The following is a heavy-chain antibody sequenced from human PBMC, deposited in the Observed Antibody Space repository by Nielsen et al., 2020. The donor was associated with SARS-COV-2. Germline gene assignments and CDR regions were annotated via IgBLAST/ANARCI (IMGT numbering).Heavy chain of an antibody. CDR1: GFPFSDYY. CDR2: ISGRSSYT. V-gene: IGHV3-11*05. J-gene: IGHJ4*02. Sequence: GGSLRLSCAASGFPFSDYYMTWIRQAPGKGLEWLSYISGRSSYTNYADSVKGRFTISRDNAKNTLYLQMNSLRAEDTAKYYCARVGDISDYDLNSWGQGTLVTVSS. D-gene: IGHD3-22*01. CDR3: ARVGDISDYDLNS.